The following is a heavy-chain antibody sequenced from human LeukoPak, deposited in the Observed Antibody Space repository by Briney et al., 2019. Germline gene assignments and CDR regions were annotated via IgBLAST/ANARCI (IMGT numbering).Heavy chain of an antibody. D-gene: IGHD4-17*01. CDR1: GFTVSSNY. Sequence: GGSLRLSCAASGFTVSSNYMSWVRQAPGKGLEWVSVIYSGGSTYYADSVKGRFTISRDNAKNSLYLQMNSLRAEDTAVYYCARGPYGDYVDALDYWGQGTLVTVSS. V-gene: IGHV3-53*01. CDR3: ARGPYGDYVDALDY. J-gene: IGHJ4*02. CDR2: IYSGGST.